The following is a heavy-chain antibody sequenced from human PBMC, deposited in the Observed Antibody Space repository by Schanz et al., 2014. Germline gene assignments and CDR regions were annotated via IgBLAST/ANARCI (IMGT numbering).Heavy chain of an antibody. CDR3: ARFLARYQYYGVDV. Sequence: EVQLVESGGGLVKPGGSLRLSCLASGFTFSTTWMNWVRQAPGKGLEWVSHISGSSIHKNYADSVKGRFSISRDNGETSVYLQINSLRVEDTAVYYCARFLARYQYYGVDVWGQGTTVIVSS. D-gene: IGHD3-3*01. CDR2: ISGSSIHK. CDR1: GFTFSTTW. V-gene: IGHV3-48*04. J-gene: IGHJ6*02.